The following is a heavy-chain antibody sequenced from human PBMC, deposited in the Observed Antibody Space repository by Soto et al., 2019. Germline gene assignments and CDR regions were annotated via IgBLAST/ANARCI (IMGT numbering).Heavy chain of an antibody. CDR2: IYHSGSP. CDR1: GGSIIDTNW. D-gene: IGHD4-4*01. J-gene: IGHJ5*02. Sequence: SETLSLTCAVSGGSIIDTNWWTWVRQTPGKGLEWIGEIYHSGSPTYSPSLRGRATISVDKSNNQFSLRLRYVTAADTAVYYCARHSYYSNPLRFDPWGQGTLVTVSS. CDR3: ARHSYYSNPLRFDP. V-gene: IGHV4-4*02.